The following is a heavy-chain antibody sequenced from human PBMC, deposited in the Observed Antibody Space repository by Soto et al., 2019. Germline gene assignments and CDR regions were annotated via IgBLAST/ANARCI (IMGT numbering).Heavy chain of an antibody. J-gene: IGHJ2*01. Sequence: SETLSLTCTVSGGSIITYYWSWIRQPPGKGLEWIGYIYDSGSTDYNPSLKSRVTISVDTSKNQFSLKLSSVTAADTAVYYCARHGGRYCSGGTCYIYWHFDLWGRGTLVT. D-gene: IGHD2-15*01. CDR2: IYDSGST. V-gene: IGHV4-59*08. CDR1: GGSIITYY. CDR3: ARHGGRYCSGGTCYIYWHFDL.